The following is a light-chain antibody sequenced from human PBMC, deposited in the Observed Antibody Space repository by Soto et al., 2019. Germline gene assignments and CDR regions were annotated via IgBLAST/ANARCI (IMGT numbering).Light chain of an antibody. CDR1: QGITNY. CDR3: QQLHTYPWT. V-gene: IGKV1-9*01. Sequence: DVQLTQSPSFLSASVGDRVTITCRASQGITNYLAWYQQKPGKAPKPLIYTASTLQSGVPSRFSGSGAGAEFTLTITGLQPEDFATYFCQQLHTYPWTFGQGTKVEIK. CDR2: TAS. J-gene: IGKJ1*01.